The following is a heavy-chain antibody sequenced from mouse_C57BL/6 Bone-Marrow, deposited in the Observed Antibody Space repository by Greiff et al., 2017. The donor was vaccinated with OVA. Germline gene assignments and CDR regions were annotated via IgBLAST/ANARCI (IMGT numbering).Heavy chain of an antibody. Sequence: EVKLQQSGPELVKPGASVKISCKASGYTFTDYYMNWVKQSHGKSLEWIGDINPNNGGTSYNQKFKGKATLTVDTSSSTAYMELLSLTSEDSAVYYCARELRLRPYYFDYWGQGTTLTVSS. D-gene: IGHD3-2*02. CDR1: GYTFTDYY. J-gene: IGHJ2*01. CDR3: ARELRLRPYYFDY. V-gene: IGHV1-26*01. CDR2: INPNNGGT.